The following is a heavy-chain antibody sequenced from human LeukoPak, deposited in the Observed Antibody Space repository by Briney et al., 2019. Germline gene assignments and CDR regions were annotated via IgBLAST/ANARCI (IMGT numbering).Heavy chain of an antibody. J-gene: IGHJ4*02. CDR1: GGSISSYY. CDR3: ARHLSPYRPFDY. Sequence: PSETLSLTCTVSGGSISSYYWSWIRQPPGKGLEWIGYIYYSGSTNYNPSLKSRVTILVDTSKNQFSLKLSSVTAADTAVYYCARHLSPYRPFDYWGQGTLVTVSS. D-gene: IGHD1-14*01. V-gene: IGHV4-59*08. CDR2: IYYSGST.